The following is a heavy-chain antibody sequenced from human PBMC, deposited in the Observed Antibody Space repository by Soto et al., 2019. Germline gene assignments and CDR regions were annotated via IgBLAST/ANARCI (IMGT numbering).Heavy chain of an antibody. D-gene: IGHD2-8*01. J-gene: IGHJ4*02. CDR2: IYTSRTT. V-gene: IGHV4-39*01. CDR3: VSQRTSVLTQAYFDY. CDR1: GDSFGSGSYY. Sequence: SETLSLTCTVSGDSFGSGSYYWCWLRQHPGKGLEWIGYIYTSRTTYYNPSLRSRVTISVDTSKNQFSLKLHSVTASDTAVYFCVSQRTSVLTQAYFDYWGPGALVTVSS.